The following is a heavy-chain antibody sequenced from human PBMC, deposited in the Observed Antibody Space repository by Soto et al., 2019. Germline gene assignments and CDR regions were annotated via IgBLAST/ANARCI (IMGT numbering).Heavy chain of an antibody. V-gene: IGHV4-31*03. CDR1: GGSISSGGYY. D-gene: IGHD3-22*01. J-gene: IGHJ4*02. CDR2: IYYSGST. Sequence: QVQLQESGPGLVKPSQTLSLTCTVSGGSISSGGYYWSWIRQHPGKGLEWIGYIYYSGSTYYNPSPKSRVNISVDTSKNHFPPKLSSVTAADTAVYYCAHTKVGHYDSNGYPQAHFHYWGQGTLITVSS. CDR3: AHTKVGHYDSNGYPQAHFHY.